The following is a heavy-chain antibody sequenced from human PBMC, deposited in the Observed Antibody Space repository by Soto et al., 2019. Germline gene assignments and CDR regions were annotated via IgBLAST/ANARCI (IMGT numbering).Heavy chain of an antibody. Sequence: GASVKVSCKASGGTFSSYAISWVRQAPGQGLEWMGGIIPISDTTNYAQKFQGRVTITADESTSTAYMELSSLRSEDTAVYYCARRGPQYYFDYWGQGTLVTVSS. CDR3: ARRGPQYYFDY. J-gene: IGHJ4*02. CDR2: IIPISDTT. V-gene: IGHV1-69*13. CDR1: GGTFSSYA.